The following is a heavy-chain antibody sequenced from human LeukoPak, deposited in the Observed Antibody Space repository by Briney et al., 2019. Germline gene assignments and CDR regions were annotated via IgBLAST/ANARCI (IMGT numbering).Heavy chain of an antibody. Sequence: PSETLSLTCTVSGGSISSGDYYWSWIRQPPGKRLEWIGYIYYSGSTNYNPSLKSRVTISVDTSKNQFSLKLSSVTAADTAVYYCARDSRPIYDRHRRNWFDPWGQGTLATVSS. CDR3: ARDSRPIYDRHRRNWFDP. CDR2: IYYSGST. J-gene: IGHJ5*02. CDR1: GGSISSGDYY. D-gene: IGHD3-3*01. V-gene: IGHV4-61*08.